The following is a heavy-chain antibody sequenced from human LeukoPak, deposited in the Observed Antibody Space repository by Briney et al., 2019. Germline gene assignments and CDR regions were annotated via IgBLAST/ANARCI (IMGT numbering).Heavy chain of an antibody. CDR1: GFTFSSYW. V-gene: IGHV3-7*01. J-gene: IGHJ4*02. Sequence: QSGGSLRLSCAASGFTFSSYWMSWVRQAPGKGLEWVANIKQDGSEKYYVDSVKGRFTISRDNAKNSLYLQMNSLRAEDTAVYYCARDRHVVVTAIHSFGFDYWGQGTLVTVSS. D-gene: IGHD2-21*02. CDR3: ARDRHVVVTAIHSFGFDY. CDR2: IKQDGSEK.